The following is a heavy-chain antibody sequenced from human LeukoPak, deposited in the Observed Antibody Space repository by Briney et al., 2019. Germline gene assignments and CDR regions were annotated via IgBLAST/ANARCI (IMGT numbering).Heavy chain of an antibody. Sequence: ASVKVSCKASGYTFTSYYMHWVRQAPGQGLEWMGIINPSGGSTSYAQKFQGRVTVTADESTSTAYMELSSLRSEDTAVYYCARGRYSGYDLVSDYWGQGTLVTVSS. CDR2: INPSGGST. CDR3: ARGRYSGYDLVSDY. J-gene: IGHJ4*02. D-gene: IGHD5-12*01. CDR1: GYTFTSYY. V-gene: IGHV1-46*01.